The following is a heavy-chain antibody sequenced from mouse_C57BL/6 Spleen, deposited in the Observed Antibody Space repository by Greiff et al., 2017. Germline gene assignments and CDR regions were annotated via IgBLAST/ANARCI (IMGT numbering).Heavy chain of an antibody. J-gene: IGHJ3*01. CDR3: AEGGPAWFAY. Sequence: EVQLVESGGGLVKPGGSLKLSCAASGFTFSSYAMSWVRQTPEKRLEWVATISDGGSYTYYPDNVKGRFTISRDNAKNNLYLQMSHLKSEDTAMXYCAEGGPAWFAYWGQGTLVTVSA. CDR1: GFTFSSYA. CDR2: ISDGGSYT. V-gene: IGHV5-4*01.